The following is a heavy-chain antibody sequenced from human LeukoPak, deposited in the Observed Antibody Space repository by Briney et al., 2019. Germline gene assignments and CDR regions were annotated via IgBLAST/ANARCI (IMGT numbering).Heavy chain of an antibody. CDR2: ISSRSATI. V-gene: IGHV3-48*01. J-gene: IGHJ4*02. CDR1: GFTFSNYT. D-gene: IGHD6-13*01. CDR3: ARDPLSSSSFDL. Sequence: GGSLRLSCAASGFTFSNYTMNWVRQAPGKGLEWVSYISSRSATIYYADSVKGRFTISRDNAKNSLYLQMNSLRAGDTAVYYCARDPLSSSSFDLWGQGTLVTVSS.